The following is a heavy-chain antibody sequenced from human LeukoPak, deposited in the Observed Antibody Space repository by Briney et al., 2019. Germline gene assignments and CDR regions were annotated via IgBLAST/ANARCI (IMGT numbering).Heavy chain of an antibody. V-gene: IGHV1-46*01. CDR1: GYTFTSYY. CDR3: ARDPPEH. Sequence: ASVKVSCKASGYTFTSYYMHWVRQAPGQGLEWMGIINPSGGSTSYAQKFQGRVTITSDESTSTAYMELSSLRSEDTAVYYCARDPPEHWGQGTLVTVSS. CDR2: INPSGGST. J-gene: IGHJ4*02.